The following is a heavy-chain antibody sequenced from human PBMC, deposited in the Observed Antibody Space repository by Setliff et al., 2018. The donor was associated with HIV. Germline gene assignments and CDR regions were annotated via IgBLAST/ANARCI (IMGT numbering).Heavy chain of an antibody. J-gene: IGHJ2*01. CDR2: IYHSGNT. V-gene: IGHV4-39*07. CDR3: ARDKTYCNYSRCSRAGWYFDL. D-gene: IGHD2-2*01. Sequence: PSETLSLTCSVSGGSISDNKYYWSWIRQPPGKGLEWVGSIYHSGNTHYNPSLKSRVTISVDTSKNQFSLKLSSVTAADTAVYYCARDKTYCNYSRCSRAGWYFDLWGRGTLVTVSS. CDR1: GGSISDNKYY.